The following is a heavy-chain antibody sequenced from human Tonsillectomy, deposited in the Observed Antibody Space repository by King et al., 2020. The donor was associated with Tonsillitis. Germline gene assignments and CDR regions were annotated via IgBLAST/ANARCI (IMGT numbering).Heavy chain of an antibody. D-gene: IGHD4-17*01. J-gene: IGHJ6*02. V-gene: IGHV1-2*02. CDR1: GYTFTGYY. CDR2: INPNSGGT. CDR3: ARDMLATVTPTNYYYYGMDV. Sequence: VQLVQSGAEVKKPGASVKVSCKASGYTFTGYYIHWVRQAPGQGLEWMGWINPNSGGTYYAQKFQGRVTMTRDTSISTAYMELSRLTSDDTAVYYCARDMLATVTPTNYYYYGMDVWGQGTTVTVSS.